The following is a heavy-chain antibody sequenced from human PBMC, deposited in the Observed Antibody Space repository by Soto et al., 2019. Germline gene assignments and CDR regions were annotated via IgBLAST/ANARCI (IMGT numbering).Heavy chain of an antibody. CDR2: TDWDDDK. V-gene: IGHV2-70*01. D-gene: IGHD1-20*01. Sequence: FGAPLVNLPPPLPLPLTFSVCSLSTRAVCVSWIRQPPGKALEWLALTDWDDDKYNSTSLKTRLTISKDTSKNQVVLTMTNMDPVDTAAYYCARIRGVNSAFEYWGQGTLVTVSS. J-gene: IGHJ4*02. CDR3: ARIRGVNSAFEY. CDR1: VCSLSTRAVC.